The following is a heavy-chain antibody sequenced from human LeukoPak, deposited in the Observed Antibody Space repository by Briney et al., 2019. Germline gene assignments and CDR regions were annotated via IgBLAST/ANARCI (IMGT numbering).Heavy chain of an antibody. CDR2: ISGSGSSA. J-gene: IGHJ5*02. CDR1: GFTFSSYS. D-gene: IGHD6-19*01. CDR3: AKRKQWLIPNWFDP. V-gene: IGHV3-23*01. Sequence: GGSLRLSCAASGFTFSSYSMSWVRQTPGKGLEWVSSISGSGSSANYADSVKGRFTISRDTSKNTLHLHMNSLGADDTAVYYCAKRKQWLIPNWFDPWGQGTLVTVSS.